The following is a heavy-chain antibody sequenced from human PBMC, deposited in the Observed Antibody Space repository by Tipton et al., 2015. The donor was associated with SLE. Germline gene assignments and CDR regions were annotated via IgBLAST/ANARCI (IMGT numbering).Heavy chain of an antibody. Sequence: TLSLTCAVSGYSISSGYYWGWIRQPPGKGLEWIGSIYHSGSTYYSPSLKSRFTISVDTSKNQFSLKLSSVTAADTAVYYCARSAYLNTDYFDYWGQGTLVTVSS. CDR2: IYHSGST. V-gene: IGHV4-38-2*01. D-gene: IGHD3-16*01. J-gene: IGHJ4*02. CDR1: GYSISSGYY. CDR3: ARSAYLNTDYFDY.